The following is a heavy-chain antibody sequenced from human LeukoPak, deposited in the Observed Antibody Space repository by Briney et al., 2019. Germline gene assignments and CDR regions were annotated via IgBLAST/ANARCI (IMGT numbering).Heavy chain of an antibody. J-gene: IGHJ4*02. Sequence: GGSLRLSCAASGFTVSSNYMSWVRQAPGKGLEWVSVIHSGGSTYYADSVKGRFTISRDNSKNTLYLQMNSLRAEDTAVYYCARASMVVVRGVIKKYYFDYWGQGTLVTVSS. V-gene: IGHV3-53*01. CDR2: IHSGGST. CDR1: GFTVSSNY. CDR3: ARASMVVVRGVIKKYYFDY. D-gene: IGHD3-10*01.